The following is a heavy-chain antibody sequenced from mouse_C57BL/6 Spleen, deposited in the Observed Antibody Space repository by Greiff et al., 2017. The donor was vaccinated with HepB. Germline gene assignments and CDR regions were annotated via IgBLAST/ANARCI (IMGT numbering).Heavy chain of an antibody. CDR3: ARSIYDYRRYFDY. Sequence: EVQLQESGPELVKPGASVKISCKASGYSFTGYYMNWVKQSPEKSLEWIGEINPSTGGTTYNQKFKAKATLTVDKSSSTAYMQLKSLTSEDSAVYYCARSIYDYRRYFDYWGQGTTLTVSS. V-gene: IGHV1-42*01. CDR2: INPSTGGT. D-gene: IGHD2-4*01. CDR1: GYSFTGYY. J-gene: IGHJ2*01.